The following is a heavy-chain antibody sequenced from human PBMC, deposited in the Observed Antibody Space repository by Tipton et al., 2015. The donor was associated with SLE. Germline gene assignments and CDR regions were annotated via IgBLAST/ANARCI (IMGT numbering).Heavy chain of an antibody. CDR1: GFTFSSYG. CDR2: IRYDGSNK. D-gene: IGHD4-17*01. CDR3: AKDPHGDYVYYYGMDV. V-gene: IGHV3-30*02. Sequence: GSLRLSCAASGFTFSSYGMHWVRQAPGKGLEWVAFIRYDGSNKYYADSVKGRFTISRDNSKNTLYLQMNSLRAEDTAVYYCAKDPHGDYVYYYGMDVWGQGTTVTVSS. J-gene: IGHJ6*02.